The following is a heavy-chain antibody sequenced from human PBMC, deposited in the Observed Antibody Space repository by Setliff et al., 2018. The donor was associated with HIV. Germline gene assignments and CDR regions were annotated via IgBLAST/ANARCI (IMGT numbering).Heavy chain of an antibody. Sequence: SETLSLTCTVSGDSISSYYWGWVRQPPGKGLELIGNLFYNGNTYYNPSLKSRVTISVDTSKNQFSLKLSSVTAADTAIYFCARQFRYPNRAVAGVDYWGQGTLVTVSS. CDR2: LFYNGNT. CDR1: GDSISSYY. V-gene: IGHV4-39*01. CDR3: ARQFRYPNRAVAGVDY. J-gene: IGHJ4*02. D-gene: IGHD6-19*01.